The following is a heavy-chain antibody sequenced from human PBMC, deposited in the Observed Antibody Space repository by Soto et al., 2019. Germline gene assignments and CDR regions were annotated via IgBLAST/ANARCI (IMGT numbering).Heavy chain of an antibody. CDR2: VKSKTEGGSS. V-gene: IGHV3-15*07. CDR3: TTDSRTTLPEIRFDY. D-gene: IGHD1-26*01. Sequence: EVQLVESGGGLVKPGGSLRLSCVASGFPFTNAWINWVRQVPGKGLEWVGRVKSKTEGGSSDYAAAVKGRFAVSRDDSRNIVYLQMNSLKIEDTGVYYCTTDSRTTLPEIRFDYWGHGTQVTVSS. CDR1: GFPFTNAW. J-gene: IGHJ4*01.